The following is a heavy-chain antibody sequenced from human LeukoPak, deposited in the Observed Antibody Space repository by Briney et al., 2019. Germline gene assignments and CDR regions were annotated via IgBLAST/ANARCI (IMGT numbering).Heavy chain of an antibody. D-gene: IGHD6-13*01. CDR2: IYDTGST. J-gene: IGHJ4*02. V-gene: IGHV4-59*08. Sequence: SETLSLTCTVSGGSITSYYWSWIRQPPGKGLEWIGYIYDTGSTNYSPSLKSRVTISVDTSKNQFSLKLTSVTAADTAVYYCARHETSSSWTSSFDYWGQGTPVTVSS. CDR1: GGSITSYY. CDR3: ARHETSSSWTSSFDY.